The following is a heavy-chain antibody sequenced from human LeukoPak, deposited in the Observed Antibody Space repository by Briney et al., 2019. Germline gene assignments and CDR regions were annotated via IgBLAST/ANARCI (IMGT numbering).Heavy chain of an antibody. J-gene: IGHJ3*02. CDR1: GFTFSSYA. CDR3: AKEDSSGYCSGNDAFDI. Sequence: GGSLRLSCAASGFTFSSYAMSWVRQAPGKGLEWVSAISGSGGSTYYADSVKGRFTISRDNSKNTLYLQMNSLRAEDTAVYYCAKEDSSGYCSGNDAFDIWGQGTMVTVSS. V-gene: IGHV3-23*01. CDR2: ISGSGGST. D-gene: IGHD3-22*01.